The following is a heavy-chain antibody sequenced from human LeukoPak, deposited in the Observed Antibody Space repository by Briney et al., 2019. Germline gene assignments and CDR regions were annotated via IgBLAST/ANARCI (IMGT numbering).Heavy chain of an antibody. V-gene: IGHV3-11*01. J-gene: IGHJ4*02. D-gene: IGHD3-22*01. Sequence: PGGSLRLSCAASGFTFSDCFMSWIRQAPGKGLEWVSSIHSFATTIYYADSVRGRFTISRDNAKNSLYLQMNGLRAEDTAVYYCARYYYDGTGHLDYWGQGTLVTVSS. CDR1: GFTFSDCF. CDR2: IHSFATTI. CDR3: ARYYYDGTGHLDY.